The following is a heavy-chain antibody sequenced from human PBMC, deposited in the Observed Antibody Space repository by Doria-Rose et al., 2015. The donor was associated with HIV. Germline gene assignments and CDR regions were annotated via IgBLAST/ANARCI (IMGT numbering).Heavy chain of an antibody. Sequence: QITLKESGPVLVKPTETLTLTCTVSGVSLSSPGMGVSWIRQPPGKALEWLANIFSDHEGSYKTSLKIRLTICRGTSKSQVVLTMTDMDPVDTATYYCARIKSSRWYHKYYFDFWGQGTLVIVSA. CDR2: IFSDHEG. V-gene: IGHV2-26*01. D-gene: IGHD6-13*01. CDR1: GVSLSSPGMG. CDR3: ARIKSSRWYHKYYFDF. J-gene: IGHJ4*02.